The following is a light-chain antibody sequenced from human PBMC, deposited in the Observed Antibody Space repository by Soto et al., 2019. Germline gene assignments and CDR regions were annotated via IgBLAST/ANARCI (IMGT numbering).Light chain of an antibody. CDR2: ERN. CDR3: SSYAGSSTYV. V-gene: IGLV2-23*01. Sequence: QSALTQPASVSGSPGQSITISCTGTSSDVGSYNLVSWYQQHAGKAPKLMIYERNKRPSGVSDRFSGSKSGNTASLTISGLQAEDEADYYCSSYAGSSTYVFGTGTKVTVL. J-gene: IGLJ1*01. CDR1: SSDVGSYNL.